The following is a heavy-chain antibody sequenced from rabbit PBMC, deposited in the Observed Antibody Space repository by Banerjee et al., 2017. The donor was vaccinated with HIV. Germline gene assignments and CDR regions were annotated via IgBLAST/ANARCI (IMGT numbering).Heavy chain of an antibody. Sequence: QSLEESGGDLVKPGASLTLTCTASGFSFSSSYYMCWVRQAPGKGPEWIACIYAGSSGSTYYASWAKGRFTISKTSSTTVTLQMTSLTAADTATYFCARERDVGSSYYTDGMDLRGQGTLVTVS. J-gene: IGHJ6*01. D-gene: IGHD8-1*01. CDR3: ARERDVGSSYYTDGMDL. CDR1: GFSFSSSYY. CDR2: IYAGSSGST. V-gene: IGHV1S40*01.